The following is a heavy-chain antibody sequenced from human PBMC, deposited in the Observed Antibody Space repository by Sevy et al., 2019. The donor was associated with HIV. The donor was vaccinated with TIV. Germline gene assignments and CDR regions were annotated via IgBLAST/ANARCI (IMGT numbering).Heavy chain of an antibody. CDR3: ARDGEWELRKAFDI. J-gene: IGHJ3*02. D-gene: IGHD1-26*01. Sequence: GWSLRLSCAASGFTFSDYYMSWIRQAPGKGLEWVSYISSSGSTIYYADSVKGRFTISRDNAKNSLYLQMNSLRAEDTAVYYCARDGEWELRKAFDIWGQGTMVTVSS. V-gene: IGHV3-11*01. CDR2: ISSSGSTI. CDR1: GFTFSDYY.